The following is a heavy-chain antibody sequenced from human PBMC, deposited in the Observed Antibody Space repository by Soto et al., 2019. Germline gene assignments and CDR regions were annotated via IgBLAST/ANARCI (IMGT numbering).Heavy chain of an antibody. Sequence: ASVKVSCKASGYTFTSYGISWVRQAPGQGLEWMGWISAYNGNTNYAQKLQGRVTMTTDTSTSTAYMELRSLRSDDTAVYYCARVSIGARGVPVAVDYWGQGTLVTVSS. CDR3: ARVSIGARGVPVAVDY. V-gene: IGHV1-18*01. CDR2: ISAYNGNT. CDR1: GYTFTSYG. D-gene: IGHD3-10*01. J-gene: IGHJ4*02.